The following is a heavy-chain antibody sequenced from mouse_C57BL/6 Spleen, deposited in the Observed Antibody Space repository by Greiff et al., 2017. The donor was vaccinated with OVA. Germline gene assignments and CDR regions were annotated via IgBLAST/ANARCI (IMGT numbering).Heavy chain of an antibody. CDR1: GYTFTDYY. V-gene: IGHV1-19*01. CDR3: ARGGSSGYYAMDY. Sequence: EVQLQQSGPVLVKPGASVKMSCKASGYTFTDYYMNWVKQSHGKSLEWIGVINPYNGGTSYNQKFKGKATLTVDKSSSTAYMELNSLTSEDSADYYCARGGSSGYYAMDYWGQGTSVTVSS. J-gene: IGHJ4*01. D-gene: IGHD3-2*02. CDR2: INPYNGGT.